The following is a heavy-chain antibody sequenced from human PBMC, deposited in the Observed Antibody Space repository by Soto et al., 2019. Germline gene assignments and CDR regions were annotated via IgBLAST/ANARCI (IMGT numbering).Heavy chain of an antibody. CDR1: GFTFSKVW. CDR3: TTGRDDLLY. J-gene: IGHJ4*02. CDR2: IKSKTDGGPT. D-gene: IGHD1-1*01. Sequence: EVQLVESGGGLVKPGGSLRLSCAVSGFTFSKVWMNWVRQAPGKGLEWVGRIKSKTDGGPTDYAAAVKGRFTITRDDSKDTLYLQMNSLKTEDTAVYFCTTGRDDLLYWGQGTLVTVSS. V-gene: IGHV3-15*07.